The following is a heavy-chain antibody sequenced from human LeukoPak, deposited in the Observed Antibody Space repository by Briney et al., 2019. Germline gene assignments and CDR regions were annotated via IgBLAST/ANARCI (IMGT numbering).Heavy chain of an antibody. CDR1: GFTFSGSA. Sequence: SGGSLRLSCAASGFTFSGSAMHWVRQASGKGLEWVGRIRSKASSHATAYAASVKGRFTISRDDSKNTAYLQMNSLKTEDTAVYYCTVNYCSGATCYMYWGQGTLVTVSS. J-gene: IGHJ4*02. D-gene: IGHD2-15*01. CDR3: TVNYCSGATCYMY. V-gene: IGHV3-73*01. CDR2: IRSKASSHAT.